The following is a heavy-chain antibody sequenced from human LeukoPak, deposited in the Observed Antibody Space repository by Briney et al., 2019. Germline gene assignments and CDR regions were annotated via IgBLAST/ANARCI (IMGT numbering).Heavy chain of an antibody. D-gene: IGHD3-22*01. V-gene: IGHV1-2*04. CDR2: VNPNSGGT. CDR1: GYTFTGYY. CDR3: ARDSHYYDSSGQFDY. J-gene: IGHJ4*02. Sequence: SVKVSCKASGYTFTGYYMHWVRQAPGQGLEWMGWVNPNSGGTNYAQKFQGWVTMTRDTSISTAYMELSRLRSDDTAVYYCARDSHYYDSSGQFDYWGQGTLVTVSS.